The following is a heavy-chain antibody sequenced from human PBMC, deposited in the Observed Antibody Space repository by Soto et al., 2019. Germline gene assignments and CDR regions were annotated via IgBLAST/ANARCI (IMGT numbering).Heavy chain of an antibody. V-gene: IGHV4-59*01. CDR1: GGSISGYY. Sequence: SETLSLTCTVSGGSISGYYWIWIRQPPGKGLEWIGCIYYSGSTNYNPSLKSRLTISVDTSKNQFSLRLSSVTAADTAVYYCARGNVEKQLILDYYGMDVWGQGTTVT. CDR3: ARGNVEKQLILDYYGMDV. J-gene: IGHJ6*02. D-gene: IGHD1-1*01. CDR2: IYYSGST.